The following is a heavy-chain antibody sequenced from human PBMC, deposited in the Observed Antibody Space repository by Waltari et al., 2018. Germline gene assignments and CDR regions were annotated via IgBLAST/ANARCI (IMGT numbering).Heavy chain of an antibody. CDR3: VRDLMFDN. CDR1: GYTFTGYF. V-gene: IGHV1-46*01. Sequence: QVRLVQSGAEVRKPGASVKVSCKASGYTFTGYFMHWVRQAPGQGLEWMGIINPSGASTTYAQKFQGRVNMTRDTSTSTVYMELSSLRSEDTAVYFCVRDLMFDNWGQGTLVTVSS. CDR2: INPSGAST. D-gene: IGHD3-16*01. J-gene: IGHJ5*02.